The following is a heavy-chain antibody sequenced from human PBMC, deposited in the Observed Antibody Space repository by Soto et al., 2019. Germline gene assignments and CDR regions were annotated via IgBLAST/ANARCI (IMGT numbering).Heavy chain of an antibody. D-gene: IGHD1-26*01. CDR1: WYTLPTSD. CDR2: IYPKNGDT. Sequence: PVEVFCKGSWYTLPTSDIQSLRQAPGQELECMGRIYPKNGDTNYLQKFQGRVTMTRDTSTNTVYMEMSRLTSDDTAVYFSVRENWSYVDWGQGTQVTVSS. J-gene: IGHJ4*02. CDR3: VRENWSYVD. V-gene: IGHV1-2*06.